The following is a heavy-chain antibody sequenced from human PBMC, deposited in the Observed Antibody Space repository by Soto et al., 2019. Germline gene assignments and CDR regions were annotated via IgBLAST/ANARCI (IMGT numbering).Heavy chain of an antibody. CDR2: ISGSGGST. CDR1: GFTFSRYA. J-gene: IGHJ4*02. D-gene: IGHD5-12*01. V-gene: IGHV3-23*01. CDR3: AKDLVATINTLFAY. Sequence: PGGSLRLSCAASGFTFSRYAMSWVRQAPGKGLEWVSAISGSGGSTYYAVSVKGRFTISRDNSKNTLYLQMNSLRAEDTAVYYCAKDLVATINTLFAYWGQGTLVTVSS.